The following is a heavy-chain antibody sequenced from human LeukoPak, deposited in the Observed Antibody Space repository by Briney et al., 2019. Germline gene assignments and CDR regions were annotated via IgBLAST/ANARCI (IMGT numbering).Heavy chain of an antibody. J-gene: IGHJ4*02. Sequence: ASVKVSCKASGYTFTSYAMNWVRQAPGQGLEWMGGIIPIFGTANYAQKFQGRVTITADKSTSTAYMELSSLRSEDTAVYYCARGYDSSGPHRYWGQGTLVTVSS. CDR3: ARGYDSSGPHRY. CDR1: GYTFTSYA. D-gene: IGHD3-22*01. V-gene: IGHV1-69*06. CDR2: IIPIFGTA.